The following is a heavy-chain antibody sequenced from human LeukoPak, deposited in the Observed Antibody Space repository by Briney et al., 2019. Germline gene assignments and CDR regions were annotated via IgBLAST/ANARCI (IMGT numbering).Heavy chain of an antibody. CDR3: AKDLAGSGSYSFDY. V-gene: IGHV3-23*01. Sequence: GGSLRLSCAASGFTFSNYAMNWVRQAPGRGLEWVSALSGSGGSTYYADSVKGRFTISRDNSKNTLYLQMNSLRAEDTAVYYCAKDLAGSGSYSFDYWGQGTLVTVSS. J-gene: IGHJ4*02. D-gene: IGHD1-26*01. CDR1: GFTFSNYA. CDR2: LSGSGGST.